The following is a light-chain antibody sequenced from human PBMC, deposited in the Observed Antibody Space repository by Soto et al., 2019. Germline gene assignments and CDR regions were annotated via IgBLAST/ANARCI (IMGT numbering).Light chain of an antibody. J-gene: IGKJ5*01. CDR3: QQRSNWPLIT. CDR1: QSVSSY. Sequence: IVLRQSPATLSFSPGERATLSCRASQSVSSYLAWYQQKPGQAPRLLIYDASNRATGIPARFSGSGSGTDFTLTISSLEPEDFAVYYCQQRSNWPLITFGQGTRLEIK. V-gene: IGKV3-11*01. CDR2: DAS.